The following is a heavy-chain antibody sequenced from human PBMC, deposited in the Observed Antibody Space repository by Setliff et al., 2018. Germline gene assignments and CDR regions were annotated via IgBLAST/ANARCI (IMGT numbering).Heavy chain of an antibody. Sequence: GESLKISCKGSGYSFTTSWIGWVRQMPGKGLEWMGIIYPGDSDTRYSPSFQGQVTFSADKSISAAYLQWSSLKASGTATYYCARVVGADGIGIDYWGQGTVVTVSS. J-gene: IGHJ4*02. V-gene: IGHV5-51*01. CDR2: IYPGDSDT. CDR3: ARVVGADGIGIDY. CDR1: GYSFTTSW. D-gene: IGHD2-15*01.